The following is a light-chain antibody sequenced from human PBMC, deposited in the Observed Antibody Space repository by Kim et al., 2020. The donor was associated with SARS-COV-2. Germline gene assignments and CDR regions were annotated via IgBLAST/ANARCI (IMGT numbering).Light chain of an antibody. V-gene: IGKV3-20*01. J-gene: IGKJ4*01. CDR3: QQYDNSPPVT. CDR1: QRVSSNS. CDR2: GAS. Sequence: PGRRATLYCRASQRVSSNSLVWYQQKPGQAPRLLIYGASSRATGIPDRFSGSGSGTDFTLTISRLEPEDFAVYYCQQYDNSPPVTFGGGTRVDIK.